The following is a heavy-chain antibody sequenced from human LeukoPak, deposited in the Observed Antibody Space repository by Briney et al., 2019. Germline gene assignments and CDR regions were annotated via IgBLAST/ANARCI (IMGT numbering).Heavy chain of an antibody. J-gene: IGHJ2*01. CDR3: ARGSDCSGGSCYSYWYFDL. D-gene: IGHD2-15*01. CDR1: AFTFSSYW. CDR2: INSDGSST. V-gene: IGHV3-74*01. Sequence: GGSLRLSCAASAFTFSSYWMHWVRQAPGKGLVWVSRINSDGSSTSYADSVKGRFTISRDNAKDTLYLQMNSLRAEDTAMYYCARGSDCSGGSCYSYWYFDLWGRGTLVTVSS.